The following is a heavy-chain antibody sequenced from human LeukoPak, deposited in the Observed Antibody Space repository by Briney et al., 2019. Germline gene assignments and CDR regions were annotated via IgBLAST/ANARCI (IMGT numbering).Heavy chain of an antibody. V-gene: IGHV3-7*01. D-gene: IGHD6-19*01. CDR2: ISPDGSTI. J-gene: IGHJ4*02. CDR3: ARGDSNGWAL. CDR1: GFNFVAYW. Sequence: GGSLRLSCTTSGFNFVAYWMGWVRQAPGKGLEWVANISPDGSTIYYVDSVKGRVTISRDNAQNSLYLQMNSLRAEDTAVYYCARGDSNGWALGGQGTLVTVSS.